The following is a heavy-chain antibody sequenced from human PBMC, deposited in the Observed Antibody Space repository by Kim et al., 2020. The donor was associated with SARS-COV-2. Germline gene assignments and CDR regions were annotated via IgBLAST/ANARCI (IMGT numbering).Heavy chain of an antibody. D-gene: IGHD5-12*01. Sequence: GGSLRLSCAASGFTFSSYAMHWVRQAPGKGLEWVAVISYDGSNKYYADSVKGRFTISRDNSKNTLYLQMNSLRAEDTAVYYCFPGESGYDWVSDWGQGTLVTVSS. CDR2: ISYDGSNK. V-gene: IGHV3-30-3*01. CDR3: FPGESGYDWVSD. CDR1: GFTFSSYA. J-gene: IGHJ4*02.